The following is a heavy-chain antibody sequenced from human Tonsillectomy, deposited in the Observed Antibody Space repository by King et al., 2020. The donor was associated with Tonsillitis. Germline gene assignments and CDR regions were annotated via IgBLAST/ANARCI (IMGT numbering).Heavy chain of an antibody. CDR2: IYYSGST. CDR1: GGSISSYY. J-gene: IGHJ4*02. CDR3: ARVPVGGSYYSGKYYFDY. Sequence: QLQESGPGLVKPSETLSLTCTVSGGSISSYYWSWIRQPPGKGLEWIGYIYYSGSTNYNPSLKSRVTISVDTSKNQFSLKLSSVTAADTAVYYCARVPVGGSYYSGKYYFDYWGQGTLVTVSS. V-gene: IGHV4-59*01. D-gene: IGHD1-26*01.